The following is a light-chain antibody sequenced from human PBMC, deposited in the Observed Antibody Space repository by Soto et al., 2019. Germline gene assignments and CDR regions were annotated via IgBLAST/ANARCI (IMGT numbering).Light chain of an antibody. V-gene: IGKV3-11*01. Sequence: EIVLTQSPATLSLSPGEGATLSCRASQSVSSYLAWYQQKPGQAPRLLIYDASNRATGIPARFSGSGSGTDFPHTISSLEPEDFAVYYCQQRSNWPPITFGQGTRLEIK. CDR3: QQRSNWPPIT. J-gene: IGKJ5*01. CDR2: DAS. CDR1: QSVSSY.